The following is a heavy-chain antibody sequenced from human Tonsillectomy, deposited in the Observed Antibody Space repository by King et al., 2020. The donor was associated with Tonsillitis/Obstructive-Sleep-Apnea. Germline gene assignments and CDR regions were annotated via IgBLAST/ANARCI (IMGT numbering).Heavy chain of an antibody. V-gene: IGHV3-30*04. Sequence: VQLVXXXGGVVQPGXSLXLSCAASAFXFSSYVMXWVRQAPGKGLEWVALISYDGSNKTYADSVKGRFTISRENTKNTLYLQMNSLRAEDTAVYYCARXXXSMTTXTRWXAPWGXGTQVIVXS. CDR1: AFXFSSYV. CDR2: ISYDGSNK. D-gene: IGHD4-11*01. CDR3: ARXXXSMTTXTRWXAP. J-gene: IGHJ5*02.